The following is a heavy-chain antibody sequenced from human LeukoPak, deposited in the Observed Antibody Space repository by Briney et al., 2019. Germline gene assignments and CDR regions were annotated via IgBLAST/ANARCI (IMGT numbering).Heavy chain of an antibody. D-gene: IGHD1-26*01. CDR2: TNPGNGNT. J-gene: IGHJ4*02. V-gene: IGHV1-8*01. Sequence: ASVKVSCKASGYTFINYDINWVRQATGQGLEWLGWTNPGNGNTGYAQIFQGRVTMTRDTSISTAYMELSSLRSEDTAVYYCLRGTTRDYGDFDFWGQGTLVTVSS. CDR3: LRGTTRDYGDFDF. CDR1: GYTFINYD.